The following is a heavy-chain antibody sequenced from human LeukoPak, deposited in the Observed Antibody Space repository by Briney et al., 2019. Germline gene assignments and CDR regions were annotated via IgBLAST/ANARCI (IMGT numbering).Heavy chain of an antibody. D-gene: IGHD3-10*01. Sequence: ASVKVSCKVSGYTLTELSMHWVRQAPGKGLEWMGGFDPEDGETIYAQKFQGRVTMTEDTSTDTAYMELRSLRSDDTAVYYCARERKGPGPVWFGELLSQPFDYWGQGTLVTVSS. CDR2: FDPEDGET. CDR3: ARERKGPGPVWFGELLSQPFDY. V-gene: IGHV1-24*01. CDR1: GYTLTELS. J-gene: IGHJ4*02.